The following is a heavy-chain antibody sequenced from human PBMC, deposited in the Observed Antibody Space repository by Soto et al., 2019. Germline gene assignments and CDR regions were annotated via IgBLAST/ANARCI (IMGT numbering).Heavy chain of an antibody. CDR1: GFTLDDYA. CDR3: AKDMSGYYYYGMDV. D-gene: IGHD3-3*01. J-gene: IGHJ6*02. V-gene: IGHV3-9*01. CDR2: ISWNSGSI. Sequence: GVSLRLSCAASGFTLDDYAMHWVRQAPGKGLGWVSGISWNSGSIGYADSVKGRFTISXXXXXXSXYLQXXXLRAEDTALYYCAKDMSGYYYYGMDVWGQGT.